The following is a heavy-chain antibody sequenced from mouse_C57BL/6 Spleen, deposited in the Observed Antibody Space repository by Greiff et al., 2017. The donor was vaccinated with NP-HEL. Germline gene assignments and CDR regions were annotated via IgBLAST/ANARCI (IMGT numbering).Heavy chain of an antibody. CDR2: IDPENGDT. J-gene: IGHJ2*01. D-gene: IGHD1-1*01. V-gene: IGHV14-4*01. CDR1: GFNIKDDY. CDR3: TFYYGSSYYYFDY. Sequence: VHVKQSGAELVRPGASVKLSCTASGFNIKDDYMHWVKQRPEQGLEWIGWIDPENGDTEYASKFQGKATITADTSSNTAYLQLSSLTSEDTAVYYCTFYYGSSYYYFDYWGQGTTLTVSS.